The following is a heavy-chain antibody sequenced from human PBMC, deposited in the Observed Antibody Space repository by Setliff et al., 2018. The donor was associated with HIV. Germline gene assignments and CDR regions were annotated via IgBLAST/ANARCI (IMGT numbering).Heavy chain of an antibody. CDR2: IGSLGDK. CDR1: GFTFNDYH. CDR3: ARAGVVEGYYYYYYMDV. J-gene: IGHJ6*03. V-gene: IGHV3-11*06. Sequence: GSLRLSCVGSGFTFNDYHISWIRQAPGKGLEWISYIGSLGDKEYADSVKGRFTISRDNARKSVYLQIDSLRTEDTAVYYCARAGVVEGYYYYYYMDVWGKGTTVTVSS. D-gene: IGHD2-15*01.